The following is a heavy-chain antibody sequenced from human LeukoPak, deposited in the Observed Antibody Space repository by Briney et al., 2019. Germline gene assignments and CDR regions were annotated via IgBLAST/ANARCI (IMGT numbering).Heavy chain of an antibody. J-gene: IGHJ4*02. CDR3: ARDQRQQRGLFDY. CDR2: ISSSNTYI. CDR1: GFTFSSFT. D-gene: IGHD6-13*01. V-gene: IGHV3-21*01. Sequence: GGSLRLSCAASGFTFSSFTMNWVRQAPGKGLEWVSSISSSNTYIYYADSLKGRFTISRDNAKNSLYLQMNSLRAEDTAVYYCARDQRQQRGLFDYWGQGTLVTVSS.